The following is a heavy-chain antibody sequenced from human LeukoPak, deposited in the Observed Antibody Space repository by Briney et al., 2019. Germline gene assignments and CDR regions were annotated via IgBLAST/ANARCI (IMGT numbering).Heavy chain of an antibody. CDR1: GFTFSRNW. V-gene: IGHV3-74*01. Sequence: GGSLRLSCAASGFTFSRNWMYWVRQAPGKGLVWVSRINIDGSSTSYADSVKGRFTISRDNAKDTLYLQMNSLRAEDTAVYYCASGSGSYFPGYWGQGTLVTVSS. D-gene: IGHD3-10*01. J-gene: IGHJ4*02. CDR2: INIDGSST. CDR3: ASGSGSYFPGY.